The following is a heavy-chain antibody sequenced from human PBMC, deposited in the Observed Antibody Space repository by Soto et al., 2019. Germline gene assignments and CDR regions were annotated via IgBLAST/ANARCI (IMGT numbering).Heavy chain of an antibody. CDR2: ISSSSSYI. V-gene: IGHV3-21*01. Sequence: GGSLRLSCAASGFTFSSYSMNWVRQAPGKGLEWVSSISSSSSYIYYADSVKGRFTISRDNAKNSLYLQMNSLRAEDTAVYYCARITYYYGSGSYTDDYWGQGTLVTVSS. D-gene: IGHD3-10*01. CDR3: ARITYYYGSGSYTDDY. J-gene: IGHJ4*02. CDR1: GFTFSSYS.